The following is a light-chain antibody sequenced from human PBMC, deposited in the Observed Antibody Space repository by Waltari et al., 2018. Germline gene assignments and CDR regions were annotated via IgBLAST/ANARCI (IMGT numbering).Light chain of an antibody. CDR3: NTRDMSGDVV. CDR2: GKN. V-gene: IGLV3-19*01. Sequence: SSELSQDPAVSVALGQTVRITCQGDSLRIYYVSWSRQKPGQSPVLLIYGKNNRPSGIPDRFSASSSGNTASLTITGARAEDEADYYCNTRDMSGDVVFGGGTKLTVL. CDR1: SLRIYY. J-gene: IGLJ2*01.